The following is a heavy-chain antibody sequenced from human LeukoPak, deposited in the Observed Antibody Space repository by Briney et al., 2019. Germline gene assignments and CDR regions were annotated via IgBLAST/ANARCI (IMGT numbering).Heavy chain of an antibody. V-gene: IGHV3-7*01. CDR3: AREDSPYYDILTGSWFDP. D-gene: IGHD3-9*01. CDR2: IKQDGSEK. Sequence: GGSLRLSCVASGFTFSNYWMSWVRQAPGKGLEWVANIKQDGSEKYYVDSVKGRFTISRDNAKKSLYLQMNSPRAEDTAVYYCAREDSPYYDILTGSWFDPWGQGTLVTVSS. J-gene: IGHJ5*02. CDR1: GFTFSNYW.